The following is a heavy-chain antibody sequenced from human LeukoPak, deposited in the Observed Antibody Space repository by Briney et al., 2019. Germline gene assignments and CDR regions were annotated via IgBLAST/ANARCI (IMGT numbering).Heavy chain of an antibody. CDR2: ISWNSGSI. D-gene: IGHD5-12*01. CDR1: GFTFDDYA. Sequence: PGGSLRLSCAASGFTFDDYAMHWVRQAPGKGLEWVSGISWNSGSIGYADSVKGRFTISRDNAKNSPYLQMNSLRAEDTALYYCAKGGGYDTITPFDYWGQGTLVIVSS. V-gene: IGHV3-9*01. J-gene: IGHJ4*02. CDR3: AKGGGYDTITPFDY.